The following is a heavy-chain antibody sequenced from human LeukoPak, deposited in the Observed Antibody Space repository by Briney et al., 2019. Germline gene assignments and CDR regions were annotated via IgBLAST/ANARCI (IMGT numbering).Heavy chain of an antibody. CDR1: GFTFSSYA. CDR3: AKDRYSMYYYDSSGYYEIDY. CDR2: ISYDGSNK. V-gene: IGHV3-30*04. J-gene: IGHJ4*02. D-gene: IGHD3-22*01. Sequence: GGSLRLSCAASGFTFSSYAMHWVRQAPGKGLEWVAVISYDGSNKYYADSVKGRFTISRDNSKNTLYLQMNSLRAEDTAVYYCAKDRYSMYYYDSSGYYEIDYWGQGTLVTVSS.